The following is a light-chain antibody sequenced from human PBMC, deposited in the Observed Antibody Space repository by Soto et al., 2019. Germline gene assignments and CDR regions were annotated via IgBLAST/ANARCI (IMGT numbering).Light chain of an antibody. J-gene: IGKJ4*01. CDR3: QQYNNWPPLT. CDR2: GAS. Sequence: EFGLTQSPGTLSLSPGERTTLSCRSSQSVSSNLAWYQQKPGQAPRLLIYGASTRATGIPARFSGSGSGTEFTLTISSLQSEDFAVYYCQQYNNWPPLTFGGGTKVDIK. CDR1: QSVSSN. V-gene: IGKV3-15*01.